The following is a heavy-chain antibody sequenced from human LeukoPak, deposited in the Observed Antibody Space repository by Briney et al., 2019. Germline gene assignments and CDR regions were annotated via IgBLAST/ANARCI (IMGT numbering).Heavy chain of an antibody. J-gene: IGHJ4*02. CDR1: GFTFSSYA. CDR2: ISYDGSNK. V-gene: IGHV3-30*04. CDR3: ATSPVVTSEVDY. D-gene: IGHD2-21*02. Sequence: GGSLRPSCAASGFTFSSYAMHWVRQAPGKGLEWVAVISYDGSNKYYADSVKGRFTISRDNSKNTLYLQMNSLRAEDTAVYYCATSPVVTSEVDYWGQGTLVTVSS.